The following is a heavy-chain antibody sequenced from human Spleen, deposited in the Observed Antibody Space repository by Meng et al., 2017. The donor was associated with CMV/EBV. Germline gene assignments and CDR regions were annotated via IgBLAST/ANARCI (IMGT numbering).Heavy chain of an antibody. V-gene: IGHV1-46*01. CDR2: INPSGGST. CDR3: ARESRRRKYCSSSSCYAYFDY. D-gene: IGHD2-2*01. CDR1: YY. J-gene: IGHJ4*02. Sequence: YYMHWVRQAPGQGLEWMGIINPSGGSTSYAQKFQGRVTMTRDTSTSTVYMDLSSLRSDDTAVYYCARESRRRKYCSSSSCYAYFDYWGQGILVTVSS.